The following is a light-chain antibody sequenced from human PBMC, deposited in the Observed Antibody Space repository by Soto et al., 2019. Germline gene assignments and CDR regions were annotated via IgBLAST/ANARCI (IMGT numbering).Light chain of an antibody. J-gene: IGKJ2*01. Sequence: EIVLTQSPATLSLSPGERATLSCRASQSVSSYLAWYQRKPGQAPGLLIYDAFNRATGIPARFSGSASETVFTLTISSLEPEDFAFYYCQQRSNWPPSTFGQGTNLDIK. V-gene: IGKV3-11*01. CDR3: QQRSNWPPST. CDR2: DAF. CDR1: QSVSSY.